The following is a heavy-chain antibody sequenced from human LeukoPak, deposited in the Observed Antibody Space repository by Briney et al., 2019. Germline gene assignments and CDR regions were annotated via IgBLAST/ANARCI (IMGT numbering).Heavy chain of an antibody. CDR3: ARVSLYCSSTSCYPNWFDP. CDR2: IYYSGST. J-gene: IGHJ5*02. Sequence: SQTLSLTCTVSGGSISSGDYYWSWIRQPPGKGLEWIGYIYYSGSTYYNPSLKSRVTISVDTSKNQFSLKLSSVTAADMAVYYCARVSLYCSSTSCYPNWFDPWGQGTLVTVSS. V-gene: IGHV4-30-4*01. CDR1: GGSISSGDYY. D-gene: IGHD2-2*01.